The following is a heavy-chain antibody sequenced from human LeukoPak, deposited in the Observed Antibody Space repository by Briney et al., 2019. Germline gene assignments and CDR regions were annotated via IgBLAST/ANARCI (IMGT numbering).Heavy chain of an antibody. Sequence: GGSLTLSCAASGFTFSSYSMNWVRQAPGKGLEWVSSISSSSSYIYYADSVKGRFTISRDNAKNSLYLQMNSLRAEDTAVYYCARGDLSGSYYVLVRTPDAFDIWGQGTMVTVSS. CDR2: ISSSSSYI. J-gene: IGHJ3*02. CDR1: GFTFSSYS. CDR3: ARGDLSGSYYVLVRTPDAFDI. D-gene: IGHD1-26*01. V-gene: IGHV3-21*01.